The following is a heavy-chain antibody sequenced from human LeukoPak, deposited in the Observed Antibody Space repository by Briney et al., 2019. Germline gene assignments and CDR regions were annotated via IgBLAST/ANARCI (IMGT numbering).Heavy chain of an antibody. D-gene: IGHD3-16*02. CDR1: GFTVSSYS. CDR3: ATAAPSTESYSYTRRRVYGCTYCYNWMDV. CDR2: IYSGGST. Sequence: PGGSLRLSCAASGFTVSSYSMNWVRQAPGKGLEWVSVIYSGGSTYYADSVKGRFTISRDNSKNTLYLQMNSLRAEDTAVYYCATAAPSTESYSYTRRRVYGCTYCYNWMDVWGQGTTVTVSS. J-gene: IGHJ6*02. V-gene: IGHV3-66*01.